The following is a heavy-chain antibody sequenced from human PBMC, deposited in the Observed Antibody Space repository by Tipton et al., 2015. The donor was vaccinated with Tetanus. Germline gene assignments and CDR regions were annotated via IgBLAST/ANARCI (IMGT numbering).Heavy chain of an antibody. V-gene: IGHV4-59*01. D-gene: IGHD6-19*01. CDR2: IYYSGST. J-gene: IGHJ3*02. CDR1: GGSISSYY. Sequence: TLSLTCTVSGGSISSYYWSWIRQPPGKGLAWIGYIYYSGSTNYNPSLKSRVTISVDTSKNQFSLKLSSVTAADTAVYYCARDSQVASGWGGAFDIWGQGTMVTVSS. CDR3: ARDSQVASGWGGAFDI.